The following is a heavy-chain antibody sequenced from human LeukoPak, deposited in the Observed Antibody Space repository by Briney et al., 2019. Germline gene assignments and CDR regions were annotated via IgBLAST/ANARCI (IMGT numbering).Heavy chain of an antibody. CDR2: IYYSGST. V-gene: IGHV4-59*01. J-gene: IGHJ1*01. D-gene: IGHD3-22*01. CDR3: ASYDSSGYYGYFQH. CDR1: GGSISNYY. Sequence: SETLSLTCTISGGSISNYYWSWIRQPPGKGLEWIGYIYYSGSTNYNPSLKSRVTISVDTSKNQFSLKLSSVTAADTAVYYCASYDSSGYYGYFQHWGQGTLVTVSS.